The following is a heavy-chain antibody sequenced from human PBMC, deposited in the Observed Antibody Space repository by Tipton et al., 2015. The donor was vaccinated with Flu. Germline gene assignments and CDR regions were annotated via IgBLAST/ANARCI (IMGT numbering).Heavy chain of an antibody. CDR3: ARDLYCSGGSCLGDYYYGMDV. J-gene: IGHJ6*02. D-gene: IGHD2-15*01. Sequence: LRLSCTVSGGSISSYYWSWIRQPAGKGLEWIGRIYTSGSTNYNPSLKSRVTMSVDTSKNQFSLKLSSVTAADTAVYYCARDLYCSGGSCLGDYYYGMDVWGQGTTVTVSS. CDR2: IYTSGST. V-gene: IGHV4-4*07. CDR1: GGSISSYY.